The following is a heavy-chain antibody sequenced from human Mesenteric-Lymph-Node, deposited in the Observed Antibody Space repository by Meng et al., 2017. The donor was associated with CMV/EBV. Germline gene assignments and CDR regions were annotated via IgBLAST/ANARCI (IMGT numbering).Heavy chain of an antibody. V-gene: IGHV3-21*04. Sequence: GESLKISCAASGFSFSSSTVNWVRQAPGKGLEWVSSISSGHNYMYYADSVRGRFTISRDNSKNTVYLQMDSLRAEDAAVYYCARGMSGYGGSFDYWGQGTLVTVSS. CDR1: GFSFSSST. CDR2: ISSGHNYM. D-gene: IGHD5-12*01. J-gene: IGHJ4*02. CDR3: ARGMSGYGGSFDY.